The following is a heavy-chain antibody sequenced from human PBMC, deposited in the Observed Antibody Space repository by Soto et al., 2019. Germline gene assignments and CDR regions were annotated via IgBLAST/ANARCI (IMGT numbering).Heavy chain of an antibody. V-gene: IGHV3-23*01. Sequence: GGSLRLSCTASGFTFSSYAMSWVRQAPGKGLEWVSAISGSGGSTYYADSVKGRFTISRDNSKNTLYLQMNSLRAEDTAVYYCTASSGWYNAFDIWGQGTMVTVSS. D-gene: IGHD6-19*01. CDR1: GFTFSSYA. CDR2: ISGSGGST. CDR3: TASSGWYNAFDI. J-gene: IGHJ3*02.